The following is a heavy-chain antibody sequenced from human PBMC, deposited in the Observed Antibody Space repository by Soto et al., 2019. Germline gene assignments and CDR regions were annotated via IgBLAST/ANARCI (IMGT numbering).Heavy chain of an antibody. Sequence: QLQLQESGSGLVKPSQTLSLTCAVSGCSISSGGYSWSWLRQPPGKGLEWIGYSYHSGSTYYNPSLESRVTISVERSKNQVALKLRSVTAADTAVYYCARGGDYGGNFDYWGQGTQETVSS. J-gene: IGHJ4*02. CDR1: GCSISSGGYS. D-gene: IGHD4-17*01. CDR2: SYHSGST. V-gene: IGHV4-30-2*01. CDR3: ARGGDYGGNFDY.